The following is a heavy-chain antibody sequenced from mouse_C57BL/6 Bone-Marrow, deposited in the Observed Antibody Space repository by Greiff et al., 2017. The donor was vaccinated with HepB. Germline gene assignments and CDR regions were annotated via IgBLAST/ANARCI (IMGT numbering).Heavy chain of an antibody. Sequence: EVKVVESGGGLVKPGGSLKLSCAASGFTFSSYAMSWVRQTPEKRLEWVATISDGGSYTYYPDNVKGRFTISRDNAKNNLYLQMSHLKSEDTAMYYCARDRGTVVATRYAMDYWGQGTSVTVSS. D-gene: IGHD1-1*01. CDR3: ARDRGTVVATRYAMDY. J-gene: IGHJ4*01. CDR1: GFTFSSYA. V-gene: IGHV5-4*01. CDR2: ISDGGSYT.